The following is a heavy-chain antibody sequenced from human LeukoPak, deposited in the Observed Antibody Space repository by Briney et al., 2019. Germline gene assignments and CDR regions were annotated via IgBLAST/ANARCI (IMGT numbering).Heavy chain of an antibody. CDR2: ISHSGETI. D-gene: IGHD2-21*01. CDR1: GFTFSTYE. CDR3: ARDRIRHTDSTWFDP. Sequence: GGSLRLSCAASGFTFSTYEMNWVRQAPGKGLEWVSFISHSGETIYYADSVEGRFTISRDNAKNSLYLQMNSLRVEDTAVYYCARDRIRHTDSTWFDPWGQGTLVSVSS. V-gene: IGHV3-48*03. J-gene: IGHJ5*02.